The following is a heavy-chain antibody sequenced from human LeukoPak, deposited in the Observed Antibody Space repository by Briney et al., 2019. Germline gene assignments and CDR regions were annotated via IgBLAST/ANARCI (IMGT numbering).Heavy chain of an antibody. CDR1: GGSISSYY. D-gene: IGHD2-15*01. CDR2: IYTSGST. Sequence: SETLSLTCTVSGGSISSYYWSWIRQPAGKGLEWIGRIYTSGSTNYNPSLKSRVTMSVETSKNQFSLKLSSVTAADTAVYYCARDVSRYCSGGSCYSAYYYYGMDVWGQGTTVTVSS. V-gene: IGHV4-4*07. CDR3: ARDVSRYCSGGSCYSAYYYYGMDV. J-gene: IGHJ6*02.